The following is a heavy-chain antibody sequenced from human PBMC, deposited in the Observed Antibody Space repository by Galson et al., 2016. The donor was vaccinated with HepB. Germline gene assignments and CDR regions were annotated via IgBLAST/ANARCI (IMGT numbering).Heavy chain of an antibody. CDR1: GFTFSNYA. V-gene: IGHV3-30-3*02. CDR3: ASGDSSFHSGRWGYGMDV. D-gene: IGHD6-19*01. J-gene: IGHJ6*02. CDR2: ISYDGSNK. Sequence: SLRLSCAASGFTFSNYAMHWVRQAPGRGLEWVAFISYDGSNKYYADSVKGRFTFSRDHSKNTLYRQMTSLRAEDTAVYYCASGDSSFHSGRWGYGMDVWGQGTTVTVSS.